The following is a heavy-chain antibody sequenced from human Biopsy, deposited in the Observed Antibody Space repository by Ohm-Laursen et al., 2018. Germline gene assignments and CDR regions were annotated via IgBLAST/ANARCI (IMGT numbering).Heavy chain of an antibody. Sequence: ASVEVSCKPSGYNFISYSINWVRQAPGQGLEWMGWIRPLNGDTKYGQKFQDRVTMTTDTSTSTVYMELTSLRSDDTAVYYCARGEVTFGELIVSLDSWGQGTLVTVSS. CDR3: ARGEVTFGELIVSLDS. CDR1: GYNFISYS. D-gene: IGHD3-16*02. J-gene: IGHJ4*02. V-gene: IGHV1-18*01. CDR2: IRPLNGDT.